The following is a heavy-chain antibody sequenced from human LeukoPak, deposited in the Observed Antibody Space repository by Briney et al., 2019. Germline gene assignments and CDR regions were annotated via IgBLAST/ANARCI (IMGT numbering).Heavy chain of an antibody. V-gene: IGHV3-48*02. Sequence: GGSLRLSCAASGFNLSNYDMDWVRQAPGKGLEWVSFISGGSSTIYYADSVKGRFTISRDNAKNSLYLQMSSLRDEDTAVYYCARAPMYSGSWFHFDYWGQGTLVTVSS. D-gene: IGHD6-13*01. CDR3: ARAPMYSGSWFHFDY. CDR2: ISGGSSTI. CDR1: GFNLSNYD. J-gene: IGHJ4*02.